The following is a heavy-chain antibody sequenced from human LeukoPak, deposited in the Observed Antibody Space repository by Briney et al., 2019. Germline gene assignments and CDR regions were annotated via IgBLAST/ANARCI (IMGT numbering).Heavy chain of an antibody. CDR1: GFTFSSYA. CDR3: ARAQSITIFGVVIMWFDP. D-gene: IGHD3-3*01. V-gene: IGHV3-30-3*01. Sequence: PGRSLRLSCAASGFTFSSYAMHWVRQAPGKGLEWVAVISYDGSNKYYADSVKGRFTISRDNSKNTLYLQMNSLRAEDTAVYYCARAQSITIFGVVIMWFDPWGQGTLVTVSS. J-gene: IGHJ5*02. CDR2: ISYDGSNK.